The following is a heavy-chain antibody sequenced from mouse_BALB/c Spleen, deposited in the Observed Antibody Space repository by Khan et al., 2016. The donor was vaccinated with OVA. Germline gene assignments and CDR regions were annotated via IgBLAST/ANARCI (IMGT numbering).Heavy chain of an antibody. CDR3: VRRPVPPYYFDS. Sequence: QVRLQQSGAELARPGASVKMSCKASGYTFTNYTIHWIKQRPGQGLEWIGYINPSSNYSNYNQKFKDKATLTADKSSSTAYMQLSSLTSDDSSVYYCVRRPVPPYYFDSWGQGTTLTVSS. CDR2: INPSSNYS. J-gene: IGHJ2*01. CDR1: GYTFTNYT. V-gene: IGHV1-4*01.